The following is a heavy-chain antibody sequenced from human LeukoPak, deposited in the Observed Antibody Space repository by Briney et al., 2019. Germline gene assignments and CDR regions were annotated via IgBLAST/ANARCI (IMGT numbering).Heavy chain of an antibody. J-gene: IGHJ3*02. D-gene: IGHD6-19*01. CDR1: GFTFSSYA. V-gene: IGHV3-30*04. CDR2: ISYDGSNK. CDR3: ARDSGAGEQWPSDAFDI. Sequence: GGSLRLSCAASGFTFSSYAMHWVRQAPGKGLEWVAVISYDGSNKYYADSVKGRFTISRDNSKNTLYLQMNSLRAEDTAVYYCARDSGAGEQWPSDAFDIWGQGTMVTVSS.